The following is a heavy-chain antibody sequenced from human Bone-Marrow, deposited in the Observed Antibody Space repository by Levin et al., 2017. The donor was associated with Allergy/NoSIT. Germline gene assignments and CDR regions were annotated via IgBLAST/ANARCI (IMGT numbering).Heavy chain of an antibody. CDR2: ISSGSTYT. V-gene: IGHV3-11*03. CDR3: TRHYQSDF. Sequence: SCAASGFTFSDFYMNWIRQAPGKGLEWLSYISSGSTYTNYADSVKGRFTISRDDSDNSLYLQMHSLTAEDTAIYYCTRHYQSDFWGQGALVTVSS. CDR1: GFTFSDFY. D-gene: IGHD2-2*01. J-gene: IGHJ4*02.